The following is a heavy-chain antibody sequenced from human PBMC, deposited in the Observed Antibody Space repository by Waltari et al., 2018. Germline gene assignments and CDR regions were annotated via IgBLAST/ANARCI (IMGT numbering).Heavy chain of an antibody. V-gene: IGHV4-39*01. D-gene: IGHD6-19*01. CDR3: ARLGSGNSHLHFDY. CDR1: GGSISSSSYY. J-gene: IGHJ4*02. Sequence: QLQLQESGPGLVKPSETLSLTCTVSGGSISSSSYYWGWIRQPPGKGLEWIGRIYYSGGTYYNPSLKSRVTISVDTSKNQFSLKLSSVTAADTAVYYCARLGSGNSHLHFDYWGQGTLVTVSS. CDR2: IYYSGGT.